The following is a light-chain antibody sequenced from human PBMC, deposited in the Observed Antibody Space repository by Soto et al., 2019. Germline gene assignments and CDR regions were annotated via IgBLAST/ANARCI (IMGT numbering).Light chain of an antibody. V-gene: IGKV3-15*01. CDR3: QQYNYWPPNT. Sequence: EIVMTQSPGTLSVSPGERATLSCRASQSVSSKLAWYQQKPGQAPRLLIYGASTRATGIPAKFSGSGSGTEFTLTISSLQSEDFAVYYCQQYNYWPPNTVGQGTKVDSK. CDR2: GAS. CDR1: QSVSSK. J-gene: IGKJ1*01.